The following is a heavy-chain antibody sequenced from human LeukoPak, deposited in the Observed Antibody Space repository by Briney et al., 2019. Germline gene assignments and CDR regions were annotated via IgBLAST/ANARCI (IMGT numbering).Heavy chain of an antibody. CDR1: GFIFSTYG. CDR2: IRHDGSIK. Sequence: GGSLRLSCAASGFIFSTYGMYWVRQAPGKGLEWVAFIRHDGSIKNYADSVKGRSTISRDNSKNTLYLQMNSLRAEDTAVYYCAKDHPQQVVVPAAINYFDYWGRGTLVTVSS. CDR3: AKDHPQQVVVPAAINYFDY. D-gene: IGHD2-2*02. V-gene: IGHV3-30*02. J-gene: IGHJ4*02.